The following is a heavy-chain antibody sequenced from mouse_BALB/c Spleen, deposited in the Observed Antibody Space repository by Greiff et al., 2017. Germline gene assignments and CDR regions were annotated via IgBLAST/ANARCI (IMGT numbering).Heavy chain of an antibody. CDR3: ARGSYAYAMDY. V-gene: IGHV1-69*02. Sequence: QVQLQQSGAELVKPGASVKLSCKASGYTFTSYWMHWVKQRPGQGLEWIGEIDPSDSYTNYNQKFKGKATLTVDKSSSTAYMQLSSLTSEDSAVYYCARGSYAYAMDYWGQGTSVTVSS. D-gene: IGHD1-1*01. CDR2: IDPSDSYT. CDR1: GYTFTSYW. J-gene: IGHJ4*01.